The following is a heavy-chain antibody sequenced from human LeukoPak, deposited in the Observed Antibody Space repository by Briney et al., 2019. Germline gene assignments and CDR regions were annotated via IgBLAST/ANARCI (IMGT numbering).Heavy chain of an antibody. CDR2: ISGSGGST. J-gene: IGHJ4*02. CDR3: AKDQGRWPYYFDY. Sequence: GGSLRLSCAASGFTFSSYAMSWARQAPGKGLEWVSAISGSGGSTYYADSVKGRFTISRDNSKNTLYLQMNSLRAEDTAVYYCAKDQGRWPYYFDYWGQGTLVTVSS. V-gene: IGHV3-23*01. D-gene: IGHD5-24*01. CDR1: GFTFSSYA.